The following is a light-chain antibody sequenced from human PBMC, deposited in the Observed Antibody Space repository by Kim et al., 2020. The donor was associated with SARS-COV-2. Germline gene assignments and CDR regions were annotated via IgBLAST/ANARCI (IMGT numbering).Light chain of an antibody. Sequence: EIVMTQSPGTLSLSPGERATLSCRASQTLTSSYLAWYQQHPGPATRLLNYGTSTRATSIADSFSGGGSGTVFTLTISRLESEDAAVYYCQQYGRSPSYTFGQGTKLEI. J-gene: IGKJ2*01. CDR1: QTLTSSY. V-gene: IGKV3-20*01. CDR2: GTS. CDR3: QQYGRSPSYT.